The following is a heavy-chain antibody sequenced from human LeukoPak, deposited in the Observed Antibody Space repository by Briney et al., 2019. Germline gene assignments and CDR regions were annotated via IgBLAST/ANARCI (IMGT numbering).Heavy chain of an antibody. CDR1: GFTLTGYY. J-gene: IGHJ6*03. V-gene: IGHV1-2*02. D-gene: IGHD2-2*01. Sequence: ASVKVSCKASGFTLTGYYMHWVRQDPRQGLQWMGWIKPNSGDTDYAQKFQGRVTMTRDTSISTVYMELSSLRSDDTAVYYGARADSVPAGDYHYWYMDVWGKGTTVTVSS. CDR2: IKPNSGDT. CDR3: ARADSVPAGDYHYWYMDV.